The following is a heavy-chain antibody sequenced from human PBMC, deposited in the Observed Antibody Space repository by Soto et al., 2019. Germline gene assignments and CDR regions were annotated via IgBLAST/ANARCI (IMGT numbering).Heavy chain of an antibody. Sequence: QVQLVQSGAEVKKPGASVKVSCKASGYTFTSYGISWVRQAPGQGLEWMGWISAFNGNTNPSQNLQGRVTMTTDTSTSTAYMEPRSLRSDDTAVYYCAIYSGDPDAVAGRGDWFDPCGQVTLVTVSS. V-gene: IGHV1-18*04. D-gene: IGHD6-19*01. CDR3: AIYSGDPDAVAGRGDWFDP. J-gene: IGHJ5*02. CDR1: GYTFTSYG. CDR2: ISAFNGNT.